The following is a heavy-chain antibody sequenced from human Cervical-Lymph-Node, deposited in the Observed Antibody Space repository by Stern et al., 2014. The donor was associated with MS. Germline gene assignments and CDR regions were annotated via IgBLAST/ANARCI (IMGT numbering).Heavy chain of an antibody. D-gene: IGHD3-16*01. Sequence: QLVQSGAEVKKPGSSVKVSCKASGDTFTTYAISWVRQAPGQGLEWRGCIPLIFGMADYAEKFQGRVTIPADRSTSTAYMELRSLRFEDTAVYYCAREVGSLSMDVWGQGTTVTVSS. CDR2: IPLIFGMA. J-gene: IGHJ6*02. V-gene: IGHV1-69*17. CDR1: GDTFTTYA. CDR3: AREVGSLSMDV.